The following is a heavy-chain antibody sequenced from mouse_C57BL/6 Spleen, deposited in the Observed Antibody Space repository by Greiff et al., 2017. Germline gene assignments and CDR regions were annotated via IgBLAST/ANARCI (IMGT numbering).Heavy chain of an antibody. D-gene: IGHD2-12*01. CDR3: ARDPSLYSYYAMDY. CDR1: GYSITSGYY. V-gene: IGHV3-6*01. Sequence: VQLKESGPGLVKPSQSLSLTCSVTGYSITSGYYWNWIRQFPGNKLEWMGYISYDGSNNYNPSLKNRISITRDTSKNQFFLKLNSVTTEDTATYYCARDPSLYSYYAMDYWGQGTSVTVSS. J-gene: IGHJ4*01. CDR2: ISYDGSN.